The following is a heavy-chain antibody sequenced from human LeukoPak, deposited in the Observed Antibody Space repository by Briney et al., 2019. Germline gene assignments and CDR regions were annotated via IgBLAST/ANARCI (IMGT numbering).Heavy chain of an antibody. Sequence: SETLALICTVSSGPFYSYYWSWIRQAPGKGLEGIGYHYDSGSTHYNPSLKSRVTISIDTPKNQVSLRVTSVTAADTAVHYCARTGYGRDYYGMDVWGQGTTVTVSS. CDR3: ARTGYGRDYYGMDV. J-gene: IGHJ6*02. CDR2: HYDSGST. V-gene: IGHV4-59*01. CDR1: SGPFYSYY. D-gene: IGHD1-26*01.